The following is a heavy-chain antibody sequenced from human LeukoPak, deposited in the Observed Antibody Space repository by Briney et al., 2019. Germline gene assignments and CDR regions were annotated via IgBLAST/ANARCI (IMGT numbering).Heavy chain of an antibody. Sequence: SETLSLTCTVSGGSISSYYWSWIRQPPGKGLEWIGYIYYSGSTNYNPSLKSRVTISVDTSKNQFSLQLSSVTAADTAVYYCARHMPSIVGATYYFDYWGQGTLVTVSS. J-gene: IGHJ4*02. CDR3: ARHMPSIVGATYYFDY. CDR2: IYYSGST. V-gene: IGHV4-59*08. CDR1: GGSISSYY. D-gene: IGHD1-26*01.